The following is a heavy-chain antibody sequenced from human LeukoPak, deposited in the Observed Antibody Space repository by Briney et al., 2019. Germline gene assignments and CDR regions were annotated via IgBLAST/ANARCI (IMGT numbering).Heavy chain of an antibody. CDR2: INPSGGST. V-gene: IGHV1-46*01. J-gene: IGHJ4*02. Sequence: ASVKVSCKASGYTFTSYYMHWVRQAPGQGLEWMGIINPSGGSTSYALKFQGRVTMTRNMSTSTDYMELSSLRSDDTAVYYCVQFELDYWGQGTLVTVSS. D-gene: IGHD1-7*01. CDR1: GYTFTSYY. CDR3: VQFELDY.